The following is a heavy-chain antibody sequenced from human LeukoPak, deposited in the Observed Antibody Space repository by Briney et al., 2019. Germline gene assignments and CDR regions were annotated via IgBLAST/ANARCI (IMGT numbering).Heavy chain of an antibody. Sequence: PGGSLRLSCAASGLIFSSYGMSWVRQAPGQGLEWVSSISGNGASIYYADSVKGRFTISRDNAKNSLYLQMNSLRDEDTAVYYCARDNFWSGYLAHFDYWGQGTLVTVSS. V-gene: IGHV3-48*02. D-gene: IGHD3-3*01. CDR2: ISGNGASI. CDR1: GLIFSSYG. J-gene: IGHJ4*02. CDR3: ARDNFWSGYLAHFDY.